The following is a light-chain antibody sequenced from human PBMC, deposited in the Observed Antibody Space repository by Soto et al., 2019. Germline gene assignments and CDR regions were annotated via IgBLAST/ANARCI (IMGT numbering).Light chain of an antibody. Sequence: GLTQSPGTLSLSPGERATLSCRASQNVRDSYLARYQQKPGQAPSLLLYDTSTRATGVPDRFSGSGSGTDFALTISRVEPEDFALYFCQQYGSSPGTFGQGTKVDIK. CDR3: QQYGSSPGT. J-gene: IGKJ1*01. V-gene: IGKV3-20*01. CDR1: QNVRDSY. CDR2: DTS.